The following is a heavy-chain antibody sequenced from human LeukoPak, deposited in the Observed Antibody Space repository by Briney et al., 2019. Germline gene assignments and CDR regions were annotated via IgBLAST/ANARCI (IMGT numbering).Heavy chain of an antibody. Sequence: GGSLRLSCAASGFTFSNAWMSWVRQAPGKGLEWVGRIKSKTDGGTTDYAAPVKGRFTISRDDSKNTLYLQMNSLKTEDTAVYYCTTDLLRYFDWLLPDYYYYGMDVWDQGTTVTVSS. CDR2: IKSKTDGGTT. V-gene: IGHV3-15*01. J-gene: IGHJ6*02. CDR3: TTDLLRYFDWLLPDYYYYGMDV. D-gene: IGHD3-9*01. CDR1: GFTFSNAW.